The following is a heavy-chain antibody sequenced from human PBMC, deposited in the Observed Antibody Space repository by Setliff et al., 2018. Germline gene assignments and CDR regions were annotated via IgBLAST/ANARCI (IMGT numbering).Heavy chain of an antibody. CDR3: AKESANYYYYMDV. V-gene: IGHV3-33*06. Sequence: PGGSLRLSCAGSGFTFSSYAMHWVRQAPGKGLEWVAVIWYDGTNKYYADSVKGRFTISRDNSKNTLYLQMNSLRAEDTAVYYCAKESANYYYYMDVWGKGTTVTVSS. CDR2: IWYDGTNK. CDR1: GFTFSSYA. J-gene: IGHJ6*03.